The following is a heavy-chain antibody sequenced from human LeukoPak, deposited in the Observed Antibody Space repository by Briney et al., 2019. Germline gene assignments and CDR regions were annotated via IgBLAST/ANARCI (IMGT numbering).Heavy chain of an antibody. CDR2: ISGSGDIT. J-gene: IGHJ4*02. V-gene: IGHV3-23*01. D-gene: IGHD3-10*01. CDR3: AARPGDLAVPFDY. CDR1: GFTFSSYS. Sequence: GGSLRLSCAASGFTFSSYSMNWVRQAPGKGLEWVSLISGSGDITYYAHSLKDRFTISRDNSKNTLYLQMHSLRAEDTAVYYCAARPGDLAVPFDYWGQGTLVTVSS.